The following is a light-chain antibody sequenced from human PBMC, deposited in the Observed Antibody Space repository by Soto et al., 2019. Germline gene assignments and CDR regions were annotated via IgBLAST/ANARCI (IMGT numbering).Light chain of an antibody. CDR2: DTN. CDR3: FLSYSGARV. CDR1: TGAVSRCNS. V-gene: IGLV7-46*01. Sequence: QAVVTQEPSLTVSPGGTVTLTCGSSTGAVSRCNSPSWFQQKPGQAPRTLIYDTNKKHSWTAPRFSGSLLGGKAALTLSGEQPEDEAEYYCFLSYSGARVFGGGTKLTVL. J-gene: IGLJ3*02.